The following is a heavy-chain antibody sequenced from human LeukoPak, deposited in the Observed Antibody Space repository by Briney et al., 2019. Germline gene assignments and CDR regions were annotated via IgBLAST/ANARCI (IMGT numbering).Heavy chain of an antibody. Sequence: GGSLRLSCAASGFTFSTYTMNWVRQAPGKGLEWVSLISGGGGTYYADSVKGRFTISRDTSKNTLYLQMNSLRAEDTAIYYCARGSTLTTPSLFFDYWGQGTLVTVSS. D-gene: IGHD4-17*01. V-gene: IGHV3-53*01. CDR3: ARGSTLTTPSLFFDY. CDR1: GFTFSTYT. J-gene: IGHJ4*02. CDR2: ISGGGGT.